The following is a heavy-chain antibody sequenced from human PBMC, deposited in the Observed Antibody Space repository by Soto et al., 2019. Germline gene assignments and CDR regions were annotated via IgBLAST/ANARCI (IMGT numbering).Heavy chain of an antibody. CDR3: AIPASTLAPV. J-gene: IGHJ4*02. D-gene: IGHD2-2*01. CDR1: GFTFSSYA. V-gene: IGHV3-23*01. CDR2: ISNSGSRA. Sequence: PGGSLRLSCAASGFTFSSYAMSWVRQAPGKGLEWVSLISNSGSRAYYADSVEGRFTISRDNSKNTVYLQMNSLRAEDTAVYYCAIPASTLAPVWGQGTLVTVSS.